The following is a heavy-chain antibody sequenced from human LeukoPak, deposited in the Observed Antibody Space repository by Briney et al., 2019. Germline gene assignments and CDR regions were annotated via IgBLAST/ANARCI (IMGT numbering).Heavy chain of an antibody. CDR2: INPLRGIT. CDR3: TRTIGYRPVAGLKEKWFDP. D-gene: IGHD6-19*01. CDR1: GYTFTDYY. V-gene: IGHV1-46*01. Sequence: ASVKVSCKASGYTFTDYYVHWVRQAPGLGLEWMGIINPLRGITIYAQKFQGRVTMTSDTSTNTVYMELSSLMSEDTAVYYCTRTIGYRPVAGLKEKWFDPWGQGTLVTVSS. J-gene: IGHJ5*02.